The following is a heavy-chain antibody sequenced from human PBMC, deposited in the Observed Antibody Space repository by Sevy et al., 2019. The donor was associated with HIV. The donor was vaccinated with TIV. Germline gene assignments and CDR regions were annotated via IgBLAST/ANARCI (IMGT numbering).Heavy chain of an antibody. CDR1: GGSIISSTYY. Sequence: SEILSLTCTVSGGSIISSTYYWDWIRQPPGKGLEWIGNIHHTGKTYYIPSLRSRVTMSVDTSKNQFSLNLNSVTAADTAVYYCATYPANSNEFEYWGRGTLVTVSS. D-gene: IGHD2-2*02. CDR2: IHHTGKT. CDR3: ATYPANSNEFEY. J-gene: IGHJ4*02. V-gene: IGHV4-39*01.